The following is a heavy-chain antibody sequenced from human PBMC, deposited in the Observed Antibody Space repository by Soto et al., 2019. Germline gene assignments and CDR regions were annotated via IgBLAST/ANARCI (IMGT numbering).Heavy chain of an antibody. D-gene: IGHD6-13*01. CDR2: ISSNGGST. CDR1: GFTFSSYA. V-gene: IGHV3-64D*08. CDR3: VKALDSSSWYLGLNYYGMDV. Sequence: GGSLRLSCSASGFTFSSYAMHWVRQAPGKGLEYVSAISSNGGSTYYADSVKGRFTISRDNSKNILYLQMSSLRAEDTAVYYCVKALDSSSWYLGLNYYGMDVWGQGTTVTVSS. J-gene: IGHJ6*02.